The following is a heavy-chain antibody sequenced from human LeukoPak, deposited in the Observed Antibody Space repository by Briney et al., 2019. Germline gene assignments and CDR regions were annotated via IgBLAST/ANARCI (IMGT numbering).Heavy chain of an antibody. D-gene: IGHD3-22*01. CDR3: AREAPDSSGFETPPPIAFDI. V-gene: IGHV4-59*12. Sequence: SETLSLTCTVPGGSISSYYWSWIRQPPGKGLEWIGYIYYSGSTNYNPSLKSRVTISVDTSKNQFSLKLSSVTAADTAVYYCAREAPDSSGFETPPPIAFDIWGQGTMVTVSS. CDR2: IYYSGST. J-gene: IGHJ3*02. CDR1: GGSISSYY.